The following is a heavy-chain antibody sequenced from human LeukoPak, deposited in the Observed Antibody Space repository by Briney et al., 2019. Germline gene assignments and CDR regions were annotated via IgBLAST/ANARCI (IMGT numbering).Heavy chain of an antibody. CDR1: GFTFSSYE. CDR2: ISSSGSTI. D-gene: IGHD3-22*01. Sequence: PGGSLRLSCAASGFTFSSYEMNWVRQAPGKGLEWVSYISSSGSTIYYADSVKGRFTISRDNAKNSLYLQMNSLRAEDTAVYYCARDVYDSSGYSIPSDYWGQGTLVTVSS. J-gene: IGHJ4*02. V-gene: IGHV3-48*03. CDR3: ARDVYDSSGYSIPSDY.